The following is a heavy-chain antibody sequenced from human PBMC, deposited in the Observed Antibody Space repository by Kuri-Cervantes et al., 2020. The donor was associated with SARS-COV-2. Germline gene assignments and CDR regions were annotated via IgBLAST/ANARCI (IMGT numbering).Heavy chain of an antibody. D-gene: IGHD4-17*01. CDR2: INPSGGST. Sequence: VKVSCKASGYTFTSYYMHWVRQAPGQGLEWMGIINPSGGSTSYAQKFQGRVTMTRDTSTSTVYMELSSLRSEDTAVYYCATAPAVTMNWFDPWGQGTLVTVSS. CDR1: GYTFTSYY. CDR3: ATAPAVTMNWFDP. V-gene: IGHV1-46*01. J-gene: IGHJ5*02.